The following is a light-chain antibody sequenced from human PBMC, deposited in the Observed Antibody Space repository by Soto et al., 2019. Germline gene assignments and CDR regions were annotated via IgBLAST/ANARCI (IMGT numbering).Light chain of an antibody. CDR3: QQSYSTPRT. CDR1: QSISSN. CDR2: GAS. Sequence: DIQMTQSPYSLSASVGARVTITCRASQSISSNLNWYQQKPGKAPQLLIYGASSLQSGVPSRFSGSGSGTDFTLIISSLQPEDFATYYCQQSYSTPRTFGQGTKLDIK. J-gene: IGKJ2*01. V-gene: IGKV1-39*01.